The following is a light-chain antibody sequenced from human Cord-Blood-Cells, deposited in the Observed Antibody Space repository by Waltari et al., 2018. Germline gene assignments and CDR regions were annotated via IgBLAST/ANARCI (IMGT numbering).Light chain of an antibody. CDR3: QKYNSAPRT. V-gene: IGKV1-27*01. CDR1: QGISNY. J-gene: IGKJ1*01. CDR2: AAS. Sequence: DIQMTQSPSSLSASVGASVTITFRASQGISNYLAWYQQKPGKVPKLLIYAASTLQSGVPSRFSGSGSGTDFTLTISSLQPEDVATYYCQKYNSAPRTFGQGTKVEIK.